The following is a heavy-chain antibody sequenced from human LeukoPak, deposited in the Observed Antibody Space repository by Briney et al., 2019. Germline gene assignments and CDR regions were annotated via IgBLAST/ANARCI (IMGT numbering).Heavy chain of an antibody. V-gene: IGHV4-59*01. CDR2: IYYSGST. CDR1: GGSISSYY. Sequence: PSETLSLTCTVSGGSISSYYWSWIRQPPGKGLEWIGYIYYSGSTNYNPPLKSRVTISLDTYKKQFSLKLSSVTAADTAVYYCARGDSGGSFFDYWGPGTLVTVSS. J-gene: IGHJ4*02. D-gene: IGHD3-22*01. CDR3: ARGDSGGSFFDY.